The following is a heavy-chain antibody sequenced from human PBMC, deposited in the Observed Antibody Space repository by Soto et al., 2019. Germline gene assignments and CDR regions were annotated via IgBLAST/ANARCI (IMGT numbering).Heavy chain of an antibody. CDR2: IIPIFGTA. J-gene: IGHJ4*02. CDR3: ARARDYYDSSGYFDY. Sequence: EASVKVSCKASGGTFSSYAISWVRQAPGQGLEWMGGIIPIFGTANYAQKFQGRVTITADESTSTAYMELSSLRSEDTAVYYCARARDYYDSSGYFDYWGQGTLVTVSS. CDR1: GGTFSSYA. V-gene: IGHV1-69*13. D-gene: IGHD3-22*01.